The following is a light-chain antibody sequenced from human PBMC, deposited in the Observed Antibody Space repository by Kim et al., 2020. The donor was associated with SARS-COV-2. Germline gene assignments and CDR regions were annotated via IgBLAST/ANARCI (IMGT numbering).Light chain of an antibody. CDR2: GKN. J-gene: IGLJ2*01. CDR3: NSRDRNDNVV. Sequence: SSELTQDPAVSVALGQTVRITCQGDSLRSYYATWYQQQPGQAPILAIYGKNNRPSGIPDRYSGSSSGNTASLTITGTQAGDEADYYCNSRDRNDNVVFG. V-gene: IGLV3-19*01. CDR1: SLRSYY.